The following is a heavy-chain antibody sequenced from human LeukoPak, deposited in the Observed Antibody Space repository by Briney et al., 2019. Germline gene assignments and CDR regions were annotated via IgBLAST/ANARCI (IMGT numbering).Heavy chain of an antibody. Sequence: ASVKVSCKASGYTFTGYYMHWVRQAPGQGLEGMGWINPNSGGTNYAQKFQGRVTMTRDTSISTAYMELSRLRSDDTAVYYCARGDCSGGSCFYGGYYFDYWGQGTLVTVSS. CDR3: ARGDCSGGSCFYGGYYFDY. CDR2: INPNSGGT. V-gene: IGHV1-2*02. J-gene: IGHJ4*02. D-gene: IGHD2-15*01. CDR1: GYTFTGYY.